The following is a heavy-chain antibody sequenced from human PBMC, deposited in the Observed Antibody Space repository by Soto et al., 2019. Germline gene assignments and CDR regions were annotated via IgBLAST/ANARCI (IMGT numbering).Heavy chain of an antibody. CDR2: IKTDGSSQ. CDR3: ARDRISGSWSCDN. V-gene: IGHV3-74*01. CDR1: GFTFNNYW. D-gene: IGHD3-10*01. J-gene: IGHJ4*02. Sequence: EVQLVESGGGLVQPGGSLRLSCAASGFTFNNYWMHWVRQAPGKGLVWVSRIKTDGSSQNYADSVEGRFTISSDNAKNTLYLQRNSRRVEDTAVYYCARDRISGSWSCDNWGQGTLVTVSS.